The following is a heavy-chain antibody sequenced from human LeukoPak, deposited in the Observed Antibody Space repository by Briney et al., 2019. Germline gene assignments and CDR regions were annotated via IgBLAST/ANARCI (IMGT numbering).Heavy chain of an antibody. CDR2: IYYSGST. CDR3: ARGGSTIDY. CDR1: GGSISSSSYY. Sequence: SETLSLTCSVSGGSISSSSYYWGWIRQPPGKGLQWIGSIYYSGSTYYNPSLKSPVTISVDTSKNQFSLKLSSVTAADTAVYYCARGGSTIDYWGQGTLVTVSS. J-gene: IGHJ4*02. V-gene: IGHV4-39*07. D-gene: IGHD2-2*01.